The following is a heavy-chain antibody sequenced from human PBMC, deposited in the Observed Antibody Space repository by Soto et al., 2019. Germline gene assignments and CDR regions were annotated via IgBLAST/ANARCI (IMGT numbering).Heavy chain of an antibody. J-gene: IGHJ1*01. CDR2: IHHSGST. CDR1: GGAISSGGYY. Sequence: QVQLQESGPGLVKASQTLSLTCNVSGGAISSGGYYWPWIRQHPGKGLEWIGNIHHSGSTFYNPSLKRRVSISVDTSKNQFSLKLSSVTAAYTAVYFCVRGVLDWGQGTLVTVSS. V-gene: IGHV4-31*03. D-gene: IGHD3-10*01. CDR3: VRGVLD.